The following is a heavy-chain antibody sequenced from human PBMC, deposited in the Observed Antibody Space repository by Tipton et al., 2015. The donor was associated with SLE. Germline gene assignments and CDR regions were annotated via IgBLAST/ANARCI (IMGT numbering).Heavy chain of an antibody. CDR3: ARDESGFKDFFDY. D-gene: IGHD5-12*01. V-gene: IGHV1-18*01. Sequence: QLVQSGAEVKKPGASVKVSCKASDYTFTNYGISWVRQAPGQGLEWMGWISVYNGNTNYALKFQGRVTMTRDKTTSTAYMELRSLRSDDTAIYYCARDESGFKDFFDYWGQGTLVTVSS. CDR1: DYTFTNYG. CDR2: ISVYNGNT. J-gene: IGHJ4*02.